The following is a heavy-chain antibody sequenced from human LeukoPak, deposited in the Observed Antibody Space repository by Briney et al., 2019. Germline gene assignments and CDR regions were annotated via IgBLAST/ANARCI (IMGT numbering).Heavy chain of an antibody. J-gene: IGHJ4*02. Sequence: ASVKVSCKASGYTFTSYYMHWVRQAPEQGLEWMGIINPSGGSTSYAQKFQSRDTMTTDTSTSTVYMELSSTRSEDTAVYYSAREKGPWIQLWSNPFDYWGQGTLVTVSS. CDR3: AREKGPWIQLWSNPFDY. CDR2: INPSGGST. D-gene: IGHD5-18*01. CDR1: GYTFTSYY. V-gene: IGHV1-46*03.